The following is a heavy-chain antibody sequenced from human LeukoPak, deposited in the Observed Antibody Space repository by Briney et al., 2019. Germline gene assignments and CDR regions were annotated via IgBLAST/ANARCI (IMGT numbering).Heavy chain of an antibody. Sequence: SETLSLTCTVSGGSISSSSYYWGWIRQPPGKGLEWIGSIYYSGSTYYNPSLKSRVTISVDTSKNQFSLKLSSVTAADTAVYYCARQGSYCSGGSCIDYWGQGTLVTVSS. CDR3: ARQGSYCSGGSCIDY. V-gene: IGHV4-39*01. J-gene: IGHJ4*02. D-gene: IGHD2-15*01. CDR1: GGSISSSSYY. CDR2: IYYSGST.